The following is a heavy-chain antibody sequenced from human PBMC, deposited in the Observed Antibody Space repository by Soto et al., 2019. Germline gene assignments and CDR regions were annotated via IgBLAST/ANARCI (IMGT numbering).Heavy chain of an antibody. D-gene: IGHD3-9*01. V-gene: IGHV1-2*02. Sequence: QVQLVQSGAEVKKPGASVKVSCEASGYSSIDYYIHWVRQAPGQGFEWMGRISPKSGGTNYAQKFEGRVTMTWDTSLNTAYMELSSLISEDTAVYYFARPPGYISDWYFFDLWGQGTRVTVSS. CDR1: GYSSIDYY. CDR2: ISPKSGGT. CDR3: ARPPGYISDWYFFDL. J-gene: IGHJ4*02.